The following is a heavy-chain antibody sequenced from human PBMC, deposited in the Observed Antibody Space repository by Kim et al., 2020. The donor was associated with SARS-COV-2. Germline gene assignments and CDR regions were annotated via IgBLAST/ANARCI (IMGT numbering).Heavy chain of an antibody. V-gene: IGHV1-8*01. Sequence: ASVKVSCKASGYTFTSYDSNWVRQATGQGLEWMGWMNPNSGNTCYAQKFQGRVTMTRNTSISTAYMELSSLRSEDTAVYYCARDALDLYYYYGMDVWGQGTTVTVSS. CDR2: MNPNSGNT. D-gene: IGHD1-1*01. J-gene: IGHJ6*02. CDR3: ARDALDLYYYYGMDV. CDR1: GYTFTSYD.